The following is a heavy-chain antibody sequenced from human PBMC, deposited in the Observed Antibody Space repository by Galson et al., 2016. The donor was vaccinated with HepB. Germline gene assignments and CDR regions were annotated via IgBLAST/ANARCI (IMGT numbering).Heavy chain of an antibody. CDR1: GYTFTSYR. CDR2: INVGNGIT. D-gene: IGHD1-14*01. CDR3: ARDGEPLYDYGMDV. J-gene: IGHJ6*02. Sequence: SCKASGYTFTSYRILWVRQAPGQSLEWMGWINVGNGITKYSEKVQGRVTITSDTSASTVHMELSSLISGDTALYYCARDGEPLYDYGMDVWGQGTTVIVSS. V-gene: IGHV1-3*01.